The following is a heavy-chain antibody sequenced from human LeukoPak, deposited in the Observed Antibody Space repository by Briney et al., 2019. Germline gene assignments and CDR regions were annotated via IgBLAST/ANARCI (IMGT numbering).Heavy chain of an antibody. CDR2: INHSGST. J-gene: IGHJ4*02. Sequence: PSETLSLTCTVSGGSFSGYYWSWIRQPPGKGLEWIGEINHSGSTNYNPSLKSRVTISVDTSKNQFSLTLSSVIAADTAVYYCARGRGAVAGTGRRTRGLFDYWGQGTLVTVSS. CDR3: ARGRGAVAGTGRRTRGLFDY. D-gene: IGHD6-19*01. V-gene: IGHV4-34*01. CDR1: GGSFSGYY.